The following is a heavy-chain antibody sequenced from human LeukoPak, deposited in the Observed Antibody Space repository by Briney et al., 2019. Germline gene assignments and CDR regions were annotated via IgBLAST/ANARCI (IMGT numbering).Heavy chain of an antibody. J-gene: IGHJ4*02. V-gene: IGHV3-72*01. D-gene: IGHD3-16*01. CDR1: GFGFSEHY. Sequence: PGGSLRLSCAASGFGFSEHYMDWFRQAPGKGLEWVGRIRNKGRGGTTEYAASVRGRFTISRDDSRNSLFLQMSSLKTEDTAVYYCTSVSAGLVEYWGQGTLVTVSS. CDR2: IRNKGRGGTT. CDR3: TSVSAGLVEY.